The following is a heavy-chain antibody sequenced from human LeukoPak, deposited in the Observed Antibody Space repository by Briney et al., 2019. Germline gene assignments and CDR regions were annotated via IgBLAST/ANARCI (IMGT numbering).Heavy chain of an antibody. J-gene: IGHJ5*02. CDR2: IYTSGST. V-gene: IGHV4-61*02. Sequence: SQTLSLTCTVSGGSISSGSYYWSWIRQPAGQGLEWIGRIYTSGSTNYNPSLKSRATISVDTSKNQFSLKLSSVTAADTAVYYCARDLYYSGSYRWFDPWGQGTLVTVSS. D-gene: IGHD1-26*01. CDR3: ARDLYYSGSYRWFDP. CDR1: GGSISSGSYY.